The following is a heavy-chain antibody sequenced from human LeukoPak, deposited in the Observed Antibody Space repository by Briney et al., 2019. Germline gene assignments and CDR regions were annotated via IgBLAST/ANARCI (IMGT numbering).Heavy chain of an antibody. Sequence: GGSLRLSCAASAFTFSSYAMSLVRQAPGKGLEWVSAISGSGGSTYYADSVKGRFTISRDNSKNTLYLQMNSLRAEDTAVYYCAKCVMYSGSGSWDWGQGTLVTVSS. D-gene: IGHD3-22*01. V-gene: IGHV3-23*01. CDR1: AFTFSSYA. CDR3: AKCVMYSGSGSWD. CDR2: ISGSGGST. J-gene: IGHJ4*02.